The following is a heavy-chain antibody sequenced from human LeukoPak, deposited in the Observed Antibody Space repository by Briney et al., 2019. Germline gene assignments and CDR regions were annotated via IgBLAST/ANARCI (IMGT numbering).Heavy chain of an antibody. V-gene: IGHV3-11*04. D-gene: IGHD6-6*01. CDR2: ISSSGSTI. J-gene: IGHJ4*02. Sequence: PGGSLRLSCAASGSTFSDYYMSWIRQAPGKGLEWVSYISSSGSTIYYADSVKGRFTISRDNAKNSLYLQMNSLRAEDTAVYYCARDGSSSSPPLDYWGQGTLVTVSS. CDR1: GSTFSDYY. CDR3: ARDGSSSSPPLDY.